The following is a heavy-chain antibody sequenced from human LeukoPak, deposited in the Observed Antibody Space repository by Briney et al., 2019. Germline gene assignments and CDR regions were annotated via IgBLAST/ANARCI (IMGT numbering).Heavy chain of an antibody. CDR2: ISSSSSTI. V-gene: IGHV3-48*04. Sequence: GGSLRLSCAASGFTFSSYSMNWVRPAPGKGLEWVSYISSSSSTIYYADSVKGRFTISRDNAKNSLYLQMNSLRAEDTAVYYCARDSGLRSLDYWGQGTLVTVSS. J-gene: IGHJ4*02. CDR1: GFTFSSYS. CDR3: ARDSGLRSLDY. D-gene: IGHD1-26*01.